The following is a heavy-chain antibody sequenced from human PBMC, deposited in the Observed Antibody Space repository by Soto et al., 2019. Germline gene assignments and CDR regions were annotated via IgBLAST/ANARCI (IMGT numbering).Heavy chain of an antibody. V-gene: IGHV3-33*01. Sequence: QVQLVESGGGVVQPGRSLRLSCAASGFTFSGYGMHWVRQAPGKGLEWVAVIRYDGSNTYYADSVKGRFTISRDNPKNTLYLQMNSLRAEDTDGYYCARDGVGATTYFGYFDYWGQGTLVTVSS. CDR3: ARDGVGATTYFGYFDY. J-gene: IGHJ4*02. CDR1: GFTFSGYG. D-gene: IGHD1-26*01. CDR2: IRYDGSNT.